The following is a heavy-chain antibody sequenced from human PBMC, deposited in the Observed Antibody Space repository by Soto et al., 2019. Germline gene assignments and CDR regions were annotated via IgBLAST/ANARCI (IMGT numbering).Heavy chain of an antibody. Sequence: GGSLRLSCAASGFTFGSYWMSWVRQAPGKGLEWVANIRQDGSESYYVDSVKGRFTISRDNAKKSLYLQMNSLRAEDTAVYYCATIAWGSLYAFDIWGQGTMVTVSS. CDR1: GFTFGSYW. CDR2: IRQDGSES. CDR3: ATIAWGSLYAFDI. D-gene: IGHD7-27*01. V-gene: IGHV3-7*03. J-gene: IGHJ3*02.